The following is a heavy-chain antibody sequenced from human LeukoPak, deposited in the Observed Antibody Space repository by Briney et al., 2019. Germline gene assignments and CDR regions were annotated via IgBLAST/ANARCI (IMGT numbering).Heavy chain of an antibody. V-gene: IGHV4-34*01. CDR1: GGSFSGYY. Sequence: SETLSLTCAVYGGSFSGYYWSWIRQPPGKGLEWIGEINHSGSTNYNPSLKSRVTISVDTSKNQFSLKLSSVTAADTAVYYCARGDCSGGSCYFGWFDPWGQGTLVTVSS. D-gene: IGHD2-15*01. CDR3: ARGDCSGGSCYFGWFDP. J-gene: IGHJ5*02. CDR2: INHSGST.